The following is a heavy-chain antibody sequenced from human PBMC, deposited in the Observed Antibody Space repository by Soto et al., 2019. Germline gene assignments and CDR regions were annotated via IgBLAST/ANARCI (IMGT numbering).Heavy chain of an antibody. J-gene: IGHJ4*02. CDR3: ARFDFGDYRGLDY. CDR2: ISYIGNT. CDR1: SGSISGYY. V-gene: IGHV4-59*08. D-gene: IGHD4-17*01. Sequence: QVHLQESGPGLVKPSETLSLTCTVSSGSISGYYWSWIRQPPGKGLECIGYISYIGNTHYNPSLMSRVTISIVTSKNQFSLKVTSVTAADTAVYYCARFDFGDYRGLDYWGQGTLVTVSS.